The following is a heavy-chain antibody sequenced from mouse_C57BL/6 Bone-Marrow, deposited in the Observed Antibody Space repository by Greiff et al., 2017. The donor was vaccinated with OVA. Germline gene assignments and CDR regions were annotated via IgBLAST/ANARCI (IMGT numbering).Heavy chain of an antibody. CDR2: ISYDGSN. CDR1: GYSITSGYY. D-gene: IGHD2-2*01. V-gene: IGHV3-6*01. Sequence: DVKLVESGPGLVKPSQSLSLTCSVTGYSITSGYYWNWIRQFPGNKLEWMGYISYDGSNNYNPSLKNRISITRDTSKNQFFLKLNSVTTEDTATYYCARDGRDYGYGERPYYFDYWGQGTTLTVSS. J-gene: IGHJ2*01. CDR3: ARDGRDYGYGERPYYFDY.